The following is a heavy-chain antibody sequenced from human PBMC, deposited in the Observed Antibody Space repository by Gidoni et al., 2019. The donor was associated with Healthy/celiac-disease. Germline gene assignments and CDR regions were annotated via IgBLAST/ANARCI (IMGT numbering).Heavy chain of an antibody. CDR2: ISWNSGSI. J-gene: IGHJ4*02. CDR1: GFTFDDYA. CDR3: AKDMFMIVPGGFDY. D-gene: IGHD3-22*01. Sequence: EVQLVESGGGLVQPGSSLRLSCAASGFTFDDYAMHLVRQAPGKGLEVVSGISWNSGSIGYADSVKGRFTISRDNAKNSLYLQMNSLRAEDTALYYCAKDMFMIVPGGFDYWGQGTLVTVSS. V-gene: IGHV3-9*01.